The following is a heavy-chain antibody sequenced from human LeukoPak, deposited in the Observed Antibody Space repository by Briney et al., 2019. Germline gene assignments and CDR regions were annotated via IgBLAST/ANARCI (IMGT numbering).Heavy chain of an antibody. CDR2: INPNSGGT. Sequence: ASVKVSCKASGYTFTSYGMSWVRQAPGQGLEWMGWINPNSGGTNYAQKFQGRVTMTRDTSISTAYMELSRLRSDDTAVYYCATLRPNCGGDCGFDYWGQGTLVTVSS. CDR3: ATLRPNCGGDCGFDY. J-gene: IGHJ4*02. D-gene: IGHD2-21*02. CDR1: GYTFTSYG. V-gene: IGHV1-2*02.